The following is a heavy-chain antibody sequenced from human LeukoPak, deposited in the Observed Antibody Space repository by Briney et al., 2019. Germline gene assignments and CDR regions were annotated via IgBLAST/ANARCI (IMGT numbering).Heavy chain of an antibody. Sequence: GGSLRLSCAASGFTFSSYAVHWVRQAPGKGLEYVSAISSNGGSTYYANSVKGRFTISRDNSKNTLYLQMGSLRAEDMAVYYCARGKTRIYYPTDYWGQGTLVTVSS. CDR1: GFTFSSYA. V-gene: IGHV3-64*01. D-gene: IGHD3-10*01. CDR2: ISSNGGST. J-gene: IGHJ4*02. CDR3: ARGKTRIYYPTDY.